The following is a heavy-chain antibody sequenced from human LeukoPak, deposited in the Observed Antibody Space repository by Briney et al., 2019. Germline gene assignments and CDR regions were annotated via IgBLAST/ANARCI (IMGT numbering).Heavy chain of an antibody. D-gene: IGHD6-6*01. CDR2: ISAYNGNT. V-gene: IGHV1-18*01. Sequence: ASMKVSCKASGYTFTSYGISWVRQAPGQGLEWMGWISAYNGNTNYAQKLQGRVTMTTDTSTSTAYMELRSLRSDDTAVYYCARGYSSSLRRRYYGMDVWGQGTTVTVSS. CDR3: ARGYSSSLRRRYYGMDV. CDR1: GYTFTSYG. J-gene: IGHJ6*02.